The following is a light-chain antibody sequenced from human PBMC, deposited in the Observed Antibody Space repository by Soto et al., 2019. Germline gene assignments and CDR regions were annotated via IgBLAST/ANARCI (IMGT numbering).Light chain of an antibody. V-gene: IGLV2-14*01. CDR1: SSDVGGYNY. CDR3: CSYTTSNTRQIV. J-gene: IGLJ1*01. CDR2: DVS. Sequence: QSALTQPASVSGSPGQSITISCTGTSSDVGGYNYFSWYQQHPGKAPKFMIYDVSNRPSGVSNRFSGSKSGNTASLTISGLHAEDEADYYCCSYTTSNTRQIVFGTGTKVTVL.